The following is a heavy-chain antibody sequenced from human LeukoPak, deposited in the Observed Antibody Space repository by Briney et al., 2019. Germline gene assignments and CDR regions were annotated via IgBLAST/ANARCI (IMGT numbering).Heavy chain of an antibody. J-gene: IGHJ4*02. D-gene: IGHD3-22*01. V-gene: IGHV1-69*04. Sequence: PRASVKVSCKASGGTFSSYTISWVRQAPGQGLEWMGRIIPILGIANYAQKFQGRVTITADKSTSTAYVELSSLRSEDTAVYYCARDLGRNYYDSSKFDYWGQGTLVTVSS. CDR2: IIPILGIA. CDR1: GGTFSSYT. CDR3: ARDLGRNYYDSSKFDY.